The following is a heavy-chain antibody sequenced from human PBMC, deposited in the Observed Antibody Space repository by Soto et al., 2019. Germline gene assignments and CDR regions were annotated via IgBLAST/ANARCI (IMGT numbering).Heavy chain of an antibody. J-gene: IGHJ6*02. CDR2: IIPIFGTA. CDR1: GGTFSSYA. D-gene: IGHD2-2*01. CDR3: ARHVPAAGYYYGMDV. Sequence: QVQLVQSGAEVKKPGSSVKVSCKASGGTFSSYAISWVRQSPGQGLEWMGGIIPIFGTANYAQKFKGRVTIPAAEATSTAYMELSSLRSEDTDVYYCARHVPAAGYYYGMDVWGQGTTVTVSS. V-gene: IGHV1-69*12.